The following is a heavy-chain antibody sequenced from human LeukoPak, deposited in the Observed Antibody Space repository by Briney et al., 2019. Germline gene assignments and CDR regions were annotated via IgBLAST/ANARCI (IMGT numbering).Heavy chain of an antibody. J-gene: IGHJ4*02. V-gene: IGHV3-23*01. D-gene: IGHD5-12*01. CDR2: ITTGGPNT. Sequence: GGSLRLSCTASGFTFSSYTMSWVRQAPGKGLKWVSTITTGGPNTYYADSVKGRFTVSRDDSKNTLYLQMNSLRAEDTAVYYCARDRGGYGFFDYWGQGTLVTVSS. CDR3: ARDRGGYGFFDY. CDR1: GFTFSSYT.